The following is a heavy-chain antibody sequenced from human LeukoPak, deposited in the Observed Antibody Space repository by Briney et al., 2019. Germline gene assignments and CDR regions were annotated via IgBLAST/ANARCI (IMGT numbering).Heavy chain of an antibody. CDR2: ITSDGSNI. D-gene: IGHD3-16*01. J-gene: IGHJ4*02. CDR3: ARGGHSSFDY. Sequence: PGGSLRLSCAASGFTFSNFWLHWVRQAPGKGLEWVSRITSDGSNINYADSVQGRFTLYRDNARNTLYLQMNSLRAEDTAVYYCARGGHSSFDYWGQGALVTVSS. CDR1: GFTFSNFW. V-gene: IGHV3-74*01.